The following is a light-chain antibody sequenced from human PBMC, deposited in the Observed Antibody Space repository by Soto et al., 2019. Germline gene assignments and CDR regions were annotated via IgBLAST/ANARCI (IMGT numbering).Light chain of an antibody. Sequence: DIPTNQSLSPLSASVVDTVTNPPGASQTIFNWLAWYQRKPGRAPNLLIYDASSLQSGVPSTFSGSGSGTEFTLTISSLQPGDFATYYCQQYNSYPWTFGQGTMVDIK. CDR1: QTIFNW. CDR3: QQYNSYPWT. CDR2: DAS. J-gene: IGKJ1*01. V-gene: IGKV1-5*01.